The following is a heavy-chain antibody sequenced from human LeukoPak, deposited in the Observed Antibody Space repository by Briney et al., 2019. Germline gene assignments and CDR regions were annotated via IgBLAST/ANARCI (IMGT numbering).Heavy chain of an antibody. Sequence: GGPLRLSCAASGFTFSSYSMNWVRQAPGKGLEWLSYISSSSSTIYYADSVKGRFTISRDDAKNSLYLQMNSLRDEDTAVYYCAREAPGAHNHFDYWGQGTLVTVSS. D-gene: IGHD1-26*01. J-gene: IGHJ4*02. CDR3: AREAPGAHNHFDY. V-gene: IGHV3-48*02. CDR1: GFTFSSYS. CDR2: ISSSSSTI.